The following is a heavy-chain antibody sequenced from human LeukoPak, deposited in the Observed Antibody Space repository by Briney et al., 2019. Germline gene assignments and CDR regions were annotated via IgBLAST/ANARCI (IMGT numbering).Heavy chain of an antibody. V-gene: IGHV5-51*01. CDR1: GYSFTSYW. D-gene: IGHD6-19*01. CDR2: IYPGDSDT. Sequence: GESLKISCKGSGYSFTSYWIGWVRQMPGKGLEWMGIIYPGDSDTRHSPSFQGQVTISADKSISPAYLQWSSLKASDTAMYYCARPIAVAFDAFDIWGQGTMVTVSS. J-gene: IGHJ3*02. CDR3: ARPIAVAFDAFDI.